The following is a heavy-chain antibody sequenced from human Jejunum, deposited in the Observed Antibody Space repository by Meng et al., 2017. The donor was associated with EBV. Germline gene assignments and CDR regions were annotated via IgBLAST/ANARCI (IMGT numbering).Heavy chain of an antibody. J-gene: IGHJ2*01. V-gene: IGHV1-2*06. CDR1: AYTFAGYY. Sequence: VQLVEYGAAVKKPGASVKVSCKASAYTFAGYYMHWVRQAPGQGLEWMGRINPNSGGANYAQKFQGRVTMTRDTSISTAYMELSRLRSDDTAVYYCAREGLVGDLRYFDLWGRGTLVTVSS. D-gene: IGHD3-16*01. CDR2: INPNSGGA. CDR3: AREGLVGDLRYFDL.